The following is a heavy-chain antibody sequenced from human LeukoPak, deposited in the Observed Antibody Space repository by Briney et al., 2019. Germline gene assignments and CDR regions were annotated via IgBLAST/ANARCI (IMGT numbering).Heavy chain of an antibody. Sequence: ASVKVSCKASGYTFTSYAMHWVRQAPGQRLEWMGWINAGNGNTKYSQKFQGRVTITRDTSASTAYMELSSLRSEDTAVYYCARVLWFGELVDYWGQGTLVTVSS. D-gene: IGHD3-10*01. CDR3: ARVLWFGELVDY. V-gene: IGHV1-3*01. J-gene: IGHJ4*02. CDR2: INAGNGNT. CDR1: GYTFTSYA.